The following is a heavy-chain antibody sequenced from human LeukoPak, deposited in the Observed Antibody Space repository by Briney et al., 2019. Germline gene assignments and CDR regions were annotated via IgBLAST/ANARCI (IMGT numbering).Heavy chain of an antibody. Sequence: VSVKVSCKASGYTFTSYGFSWVRQAPGQGLEWMGWISGYNGDTNYAQKLQGRVTMTTDTSMSTAYMELRSLRFDDTAVYYCARDGSSYSSGWHDAFDIWGQGTMVTVSS. D-gene: IGHD6-19*01. V-gene: IGHV1-18*01. CDR2: ISGYNGDT. CDR1: GYTFTSYG. J-gene: IGHJ3*02. CDR3: ARDGSSYSSGWHDAFDI.